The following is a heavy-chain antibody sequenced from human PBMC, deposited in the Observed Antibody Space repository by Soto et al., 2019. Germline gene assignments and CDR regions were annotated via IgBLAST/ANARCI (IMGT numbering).Heavy chain of an antibody. CDR3: SRVPGP. J-gene: IGHJ5*02. CDR1: GGCISSYY. CDR2: IYYSGST. Sequence: SETLSLTCTVCGGCISSYYWSWIRQPPGKGLEWIGYIYYSGSTNYNPSLKSRVTISVDTSKNQFSLKLSSVTAADTAVYYCSRVPGPWGQGTLVTVSS. V-gene: IGHV4-59*12.